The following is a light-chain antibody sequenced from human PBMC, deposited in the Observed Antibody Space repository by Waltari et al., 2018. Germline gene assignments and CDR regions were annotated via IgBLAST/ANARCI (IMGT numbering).Light chain of an antibody. V-gene: IGLV1-47*01. CDR3: AAWDDSLGVWI. Sequence: QSVLTQPPSASGTPGQRVTISCSGSSSNNGKNYVYWHQQLPGTAPKLLISGNDQRPSGVPDRFSGSKSGTSASLAISGLRSEDEADYYCAAWDDSLGVWIFGGGTKLTVL. CDR2: GND. CDR1: SSNNGKNY. J-gene: IGLJ2*01.